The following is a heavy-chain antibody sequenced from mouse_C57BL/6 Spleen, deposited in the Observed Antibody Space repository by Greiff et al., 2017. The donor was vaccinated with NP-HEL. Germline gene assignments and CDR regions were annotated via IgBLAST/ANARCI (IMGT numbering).Heavy chain of an antibody. D-gene: IGHD2-4*01. CDR1: GYTFTSYW. J-gene: IGHJ3*01. Sequence: QVQLQQPGAELVKPGASVKMSCKASGYTFTSYWITWVKPRPGHGLEWIGDIYPGSGSTNYNEKFKSKATLTVDTSSSTAYMQLSSLTSEDSAVYYCARLYYDYGWFAYWGQGTLVTVSA. V-gene: IGHV1-55*01. CDR2: IYPGSGST. CDR3: ARLYYDYGWFAY.